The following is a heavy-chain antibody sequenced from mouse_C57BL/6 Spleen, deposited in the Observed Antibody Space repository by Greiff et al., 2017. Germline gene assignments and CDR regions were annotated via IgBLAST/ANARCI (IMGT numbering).Heavy chain of an antibody. Sequence: VQLQQPGAELVMPGASVKLSCKASGYTFTSYWMHWVKQRPGQGLEWIGEIDPSDSYTNYNQKFKGKSTLTVDKSSSTAYMQLSSLTSEDSAVYYCALYYYGSPHFDYWGQGTTLTVSS. D-gene: IGHD1-1*01. CDR2: IDPSDSYT. V-gene: IGHV1-69*01. CDR1: GYTFTSYW. J-gene: IGHJ2*01. CDR3: ALYYYGSPHFDY.